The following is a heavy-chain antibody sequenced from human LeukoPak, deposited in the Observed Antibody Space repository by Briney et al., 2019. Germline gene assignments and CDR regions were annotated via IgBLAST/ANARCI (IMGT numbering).Heavy chain of an antibody. CDR3: ARDSEVVDATASYYFDY. CDR2: KYYRSKWYN. J-gene: IGHJ4*02. Sequence: SQTLSLTCAICGDSVYSNSAVWNSSRQSPSGGLEWKGRKYYRSKWYNDYAGSVKSRITINPDTYQNQFSLQLNSVTPEDTAVYYCARDSEVVDATASYYFDYWGQGTLVTVSS. V-gene: IGHV6-1*01. CDR1: GDSVYSNSAV. D-gene: IGHD3-22*01.